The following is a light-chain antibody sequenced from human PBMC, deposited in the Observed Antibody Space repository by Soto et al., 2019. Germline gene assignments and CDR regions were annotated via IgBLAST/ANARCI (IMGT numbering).Light chain of an antibody. CDR2: DVS. Sequence: QSALAQPRSVSGSPGQSVTISCTGTGGDVGGYNFVSWYQLHPGKAPKLMIYDVSKRPSGVPDRFAGSKSGNTASLNISGLQAEDEPDYYCCSFAASQTSPAFGGGTKVTV. CDR1: GGDVGGYNF. CDR3: CSFAASQTSPA. V-gene: IGLV2-11*01. J-gene: IGLJ1*01.